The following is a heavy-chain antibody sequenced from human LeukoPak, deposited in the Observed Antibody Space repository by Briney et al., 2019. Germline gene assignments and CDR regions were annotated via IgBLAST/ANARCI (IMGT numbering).Heavy chain of an antibody. CDR2: ISWNSGSI. Sequence: PGGSLRLSCAASGFTFDDYAMHWVRQAPGKGLEWVSGISWNSGSIGYADSVKGRFTISRDNAKNSLYLEMNSLTTEDTALYYCARKLYDYWSGDAFDVWGRGTMVTVSS. CDR3: ARKLYDYWSGDAFDV. D-gene: IGHD3-3*01. CDR1: GFTFDDYA. V-gene: IGHV3-9*01. J-gene: IGHJ3*01.